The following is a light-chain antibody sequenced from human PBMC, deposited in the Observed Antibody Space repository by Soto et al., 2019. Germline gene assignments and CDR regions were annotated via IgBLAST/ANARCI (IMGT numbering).Light chain of an antibody. Sequence: QTALNPPACVSGSPGQSNPISCTGTISDVGGYNYVSLSQQHPGKAPQLMIYEVSNRPSGVSNRFPGSKSGNTASLTISGLQAEDQADYYRSSYTSSNTYVFGTGTKVTVL. CDR1: ISDVGGYNY. CDR3: SSYTSSNTYV. J-gene: IGLJ1*01. V-gene: IGLV2-14*01. CDR2: EVS.